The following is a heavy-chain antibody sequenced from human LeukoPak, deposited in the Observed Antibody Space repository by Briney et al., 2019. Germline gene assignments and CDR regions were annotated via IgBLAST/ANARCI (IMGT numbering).Heavy chain of an antibody. CDR3: ARHGSGSYLNNWFDP. V-gene: IGHV4-59*08. D-gene: IGHD3-10*01. J-gene: IGHJ5*02. Sequence: SETLSLTCTVSGGSISSYYWSWIRQPPGKGLEWIGYIYYSGSTNYNPSLKSRVTISVDTSKNQFSLKLSSVTAADTAVYYCARHGSGSYLNNWFDPWGQGTLVTVSS. CDR1: GGSISSYY. CDR2: IYYSGST.